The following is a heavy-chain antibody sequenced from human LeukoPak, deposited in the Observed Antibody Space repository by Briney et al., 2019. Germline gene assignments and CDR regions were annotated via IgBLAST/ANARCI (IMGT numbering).Heavy chain of an antibody. CDR2: IFSRSESI. Sequence: GGSLRLSCVASGFTYSSYWMSWVRQAPGKGLEWVSCIFSRSESILYADSVKGRFTISRDNAKNSLYLQMDSLRVEDTAVYYCARDFFHSSDSRPFDYWGQGTLVTVSS. CDR1: GFTYSSYW. D-gene: IGHD3-22*01. J-gene: IGHJ4*02. CDR3: ARDFFHSSDSRPFDY. V-gene: IGHV3-21*01.